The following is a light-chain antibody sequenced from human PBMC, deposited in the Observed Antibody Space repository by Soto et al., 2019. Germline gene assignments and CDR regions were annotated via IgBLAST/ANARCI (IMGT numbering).Light chain of an antibody. J-gene: IGKJ5*01. Sequence: EIVLTQSPVTLSLSPGERATLSCRASQNVYNYLVWYQQKPGQAPRLLIDDASNRATGVPVRFSGSGSGTDFSLTITSLAPEDFAFYYGQQRSPKPTFGQGTRLEIK. CDR2: DAS. CDR1: QNVYNY. CDR3: QQRSPKPT. V-gene: IGKV3-11*01.